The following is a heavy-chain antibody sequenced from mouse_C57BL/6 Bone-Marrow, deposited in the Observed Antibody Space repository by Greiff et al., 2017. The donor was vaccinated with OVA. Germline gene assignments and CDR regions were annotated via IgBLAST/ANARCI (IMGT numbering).Heavy chain of an antibody. CDR3: ARESWTTEGFAY. J-gene: IGHJ3*01. D-gene: IGHD1-1*01. V-gene: IGHV1-59*01. CDR2: IDPSDSYT. Sequence: QVQLKQPGAELVRPGTSVKLSCKASGYTFTSYRMHWVKQRPGQGLEWIGVIDPSDSYTNYNQKFKGKATLTVDTSSSTAYMQLSSLTSEDSAVYYCARESWTTEGFAYWGQGTLVTVSA. CDR1: GYTFTSYR.